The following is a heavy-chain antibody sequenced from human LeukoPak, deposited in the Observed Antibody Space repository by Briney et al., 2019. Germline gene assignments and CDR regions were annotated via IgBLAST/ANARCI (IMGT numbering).Heavy chain of an antibody. V-gene: IGHV3-33*01. Sequence: GRSLRLSCAASGFTFSSYGMHWVRQAPGKGLEWVAVIWYDGSNKYYADSVKGRFTISRDNSKHTLYLQMNSLRAEDTAVYYCARDSNGGAFDYWGQGTLVTVSS. CDR1: GFTFSSYG. CDR3: ARDSNGGAFDY. CDR2: IWYDGSNK. D-gene: IGHD3-22*01. J-gene: IGHJ4*02.